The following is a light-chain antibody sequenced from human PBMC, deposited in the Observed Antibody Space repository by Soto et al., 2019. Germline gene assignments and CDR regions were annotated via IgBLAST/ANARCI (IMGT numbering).Light chain of an antibody. J-gene: IGKJ4*01. CDR1: QSVSSY. CDR3: QQRSNWLT. CDR2: DAS. Sequence: ILVTQSPATLSLSPAERATLSCRASQSVSSYLAGYQQKPGQAPRLLIYDASNRATGIPARFSGSGSGTDFTLTISSLEPEDFAVYYCQQRSNWLTFGGGTKV. V-gene: IGKV3-11*01.